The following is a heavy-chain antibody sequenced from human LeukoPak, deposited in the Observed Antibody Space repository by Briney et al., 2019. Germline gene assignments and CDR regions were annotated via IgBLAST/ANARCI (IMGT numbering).Heavy chain of an antibody. D-gene: IGHD1-26*01. V-gene: IGHV3-7*03. Sequence: SGGSLRLSCAASGFSFSTYWMNWVRQPPGKGLEWVANIMGDGSEKYYVDSVKGRFTISRDNAKNTLYVQMNSLRAEDTAVYYCAKGHAPSGSYADYWGQGTLVTVSS. J-gene: IGHJ4*02. CDR1: GFSFSTYW. CDR3: AKGHAPSGSYADY. CDR2: IMGDGSEK.